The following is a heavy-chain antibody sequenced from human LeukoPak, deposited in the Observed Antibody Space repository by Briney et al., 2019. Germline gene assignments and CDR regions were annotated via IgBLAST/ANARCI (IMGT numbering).Heavy chain of an antibody. V-gene: IGHV4-4*07. Sequence: KASETLSLTCTVSGGSISSYYWSWIRQPAGKGLEWIGRIYTSGSTNYNPSLKSRVTMSVDTPKNQFSLKLSSVTAADTAVCYCARELLSAASWFDPWGQGTLVSVSS. J-gene: IGHJ5*02. CDR2: IYTSGST. CDR1: GGSISSYY. CDR3: ARELLSAASWFDP. D-gene: IGHD1-26*01.